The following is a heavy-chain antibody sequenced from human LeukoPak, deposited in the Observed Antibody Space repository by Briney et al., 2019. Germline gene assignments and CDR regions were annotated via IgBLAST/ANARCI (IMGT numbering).Heavy chain of an antibody. CDR3: AREGYYDSSGYGVGY. CDR1: GFTFSDYY. Sequence: GGSLRLSCAASGFTFSDYYMSWIRQAPGKGLEWISYIANSGTTIYYADSVKGRFTISRDNAKNSLYLQMNSLRAEDTAVYYCAREGYYDSSGYGVGYWGQGTLVTVSS. CDR2: IANSGTTI. V-gene: IGHV3-11*01. D-gene: IGHD3-22*01. J-gene: IGHJ4*02.